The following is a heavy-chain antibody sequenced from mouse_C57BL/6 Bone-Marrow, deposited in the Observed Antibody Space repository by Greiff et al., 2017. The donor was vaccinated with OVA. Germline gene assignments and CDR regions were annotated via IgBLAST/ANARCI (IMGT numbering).Heavy chain of an antibody. CDR1: GYKFTDYY. CDR3: ARSDYDSFAY. Sequence: VQLQQSGPELVKPGASVKISCKASGYKFTDYYMNWVKQSHGKSLEWIGDINPNNGGTSYNQKFKGKATLTVDKSSSTAYMELRSLTSEDSAVYYCARSDYDSFAYWGQGTLVTVSA. V-gene: IGHV1-26*01. CDR2: INPNNGGT. D-gene: IGHD2-4*01. J-gene: IGHJ3*01.